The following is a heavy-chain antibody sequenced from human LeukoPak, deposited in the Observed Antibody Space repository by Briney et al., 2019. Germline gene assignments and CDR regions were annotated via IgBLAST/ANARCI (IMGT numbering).Heavy chain of an antibody. D-gene: IGHD6-19*01. CDR1: GFTFSSYS. J-gene: IGHJ4*02. CDR2: ISSSSSYI. CDR3: ARAAPGIAVAGTCFDY. V-gene: IGHV3-21*01. Sequence: ESGGSLRLSCAASGFTFSSYSMNWVRQAPGKGLEWVSSISSSSSYIYYADSVKGRFTISRDNAKNSLYLQMNSLRAEDTAVYYCARAAPGIAVAGTCFDYWGQGTLVTVSS.